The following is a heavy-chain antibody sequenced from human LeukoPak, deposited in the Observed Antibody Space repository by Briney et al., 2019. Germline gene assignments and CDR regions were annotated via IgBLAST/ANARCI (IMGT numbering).Heavy chain of an antibody. CDR3: ARAGGRVVLAAVRFDP. V-gene: IGHV3-7*01. D-gene: IGHD2-2*01. Sequence: PGGSLRLSCAASGFNLRNYWMSWVRQAPGKGLEWVANIKQDGSEKYYVDSVKGRFIISRDNAKNSLYLQMNSLRAEDTAVYFCARAGGRVVLAAVRFDPWGQGTLVTVSS. J-gene: IGHJ5*02. CDR1: GFNLRNYW. CDR2: IKQDGSEK.